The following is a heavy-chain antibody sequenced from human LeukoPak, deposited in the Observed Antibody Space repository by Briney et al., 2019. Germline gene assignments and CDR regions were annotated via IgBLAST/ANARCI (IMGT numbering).Heavy chain of an antibody. J-gene: IGHJ6*03. D-gene: IGHD6-13*01. CDR2: IYTSGST. CDR1: GGSISSGSYY. CDR3: ARRGGEQQLSNGGYYYYMDV. Sequence: SETLSLTCTVSGGSISSGSYYWSWIRQPAGKGLEWIGRIYTSGSTNYNPSLKSRVTISVDTSKNQFSLKLSSVTAADTAVYYCARRGGEQQLSNGGYYYYMDVWGKGTTVTVSS. V-gene: IGHV4-61*02.